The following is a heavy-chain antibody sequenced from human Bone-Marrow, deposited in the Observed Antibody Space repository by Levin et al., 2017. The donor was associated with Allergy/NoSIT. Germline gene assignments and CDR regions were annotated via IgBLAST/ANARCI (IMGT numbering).Heavy chain of an antibody. CDR1: GGSFSGYY. J-gene: IGHJ3*02. V-gene: IGHV4-34*01. Sequence: TSETLSLTCAVYGGSFSGYYWSWIRQPPGKGLEWIGEINHSGRTNYIPSLKSRVTISVDTSKNQFSLKLSSVTAADTAVYYCARFLSSGNYDAFDMWGQGTMVAVSS. CDR3: ARFLSSGNYDAFDM. D-gene: IGHD6-6*01. CDR2: INHSGRT.